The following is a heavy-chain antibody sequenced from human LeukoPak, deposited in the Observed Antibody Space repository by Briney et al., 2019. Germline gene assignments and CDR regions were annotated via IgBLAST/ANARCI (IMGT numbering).Heavy chain of an antibody. Sequence: GGSLRLSCAASGFTFSSYAMSWVRQAPGKGLEWVSVISGSGGSTNYADSVKGRFTIYRDNSKNTLYLQMNSLRAEDTAVYYCAKDPRVVVVVTFDYWGQGTLVTVSS. J-gene: IGHJ4*02. CDR2: ISGSGGST. D-gene: IGHD3-22*01. CDR3: AKDPRVVVVVTFDY. CDR1: GFTFSSYA. V-gene: IGHV3-23*01.